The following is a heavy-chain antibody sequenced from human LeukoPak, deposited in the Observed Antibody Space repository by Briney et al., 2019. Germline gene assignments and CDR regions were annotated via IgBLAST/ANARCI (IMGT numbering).Heavy chain of an antibody. D-gene: IGHD5-24*01. J-gene: IGHJ4*02. CDR1: GYSFSSYW. V-gene: IGHV5-51*01. CDR3: ARASRDGYNQNFDH. Sequence: GESLKISCKGLGYSFSSYWNAWVRQRPGKGLEWMGIIYPCGSEPRYDPSFQGQVTISADSSTSTAYLQWSSLRASDTAMYYCARASRDGYNQNFDHWGQGTMVTVSS. CDR2: IYPCGSEP.